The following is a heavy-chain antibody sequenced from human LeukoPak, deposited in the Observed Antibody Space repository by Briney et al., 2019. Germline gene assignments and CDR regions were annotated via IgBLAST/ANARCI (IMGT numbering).Heavy chain of an antibody. J-gene: IGHJ4*02. CDR2: INHSGST. CDR1: GGSFSGYY. D-gene: IGHD6-6*01. V-gene: IGHV4-34*01. CDR3: ARGIAAQGKFGY. Sequence: SETLSLTCAVYGGSFSGYYWSWIRQPPGKGLEWIGEINHSGSTNYNPSLKSRVTISVDTSKNQFSLKLSSVTAADTAVYYCARGIAAQGKFGYWGQGTLVTVSS.